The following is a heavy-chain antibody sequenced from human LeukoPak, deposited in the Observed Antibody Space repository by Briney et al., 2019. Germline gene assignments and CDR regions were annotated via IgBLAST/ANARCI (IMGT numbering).Heavy chain of an antibody. Sequence: PSETLSLTCTVSGDSISSSSYYWGWIRQPPGKGLEWIGEINHSGSTNYNPSLKSRVTISVDTSKNQFSLKLSSVTAADTAVYYCARAPDYYGSGSVEGCFQHWGQGTLVTVSS. V-gene: IGHV4-39*07. J-gene: IGHJ1*01. D-gene: IGHD3-10*01. CDR3: ARAPDYYGSGSVEGCFQH. CDR1: GDSISSSSYY. CDR2: INHSGST.